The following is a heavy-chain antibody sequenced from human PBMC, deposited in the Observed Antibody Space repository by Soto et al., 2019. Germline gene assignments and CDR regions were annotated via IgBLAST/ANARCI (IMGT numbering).Heavy chain of an antibody. J-gene: IGHJ4*02. Sequence: QVQLQESGPGLVKPSQTLSLTCTVSGGSISSGGYYWSWIRQHPGKGLEWIGYIYYSGSTYYNPSLKSRVTISVDTSKNQFSLKLSSVTAADTAVYYCARGTYFDWYTREQPSDYYFDYWGQGTLVTVSS. CDR3: ARGTYFDWYTREQPSDYYFDY. V-gene: IGHV4-31*03. CDR1: GGSISSGGYY. CDR2: IYYSGST. D-gene: IGHD3-9*01.